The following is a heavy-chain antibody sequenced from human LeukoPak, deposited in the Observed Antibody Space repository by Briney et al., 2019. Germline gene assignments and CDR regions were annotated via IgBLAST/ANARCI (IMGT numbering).Heavy chain of an antibody. D-gene: IGHD6-19*01. J-gene: IGHJ6*02. V-gene: IGHV3-53*01. Sequence: QAGGSLRLTCAASGFAVRSNYMSWVRQAPGKGLEWVSIIYSGGSTYYADSVKGRFTISRDNAKNMLYLQVNRLRDEDTAVYYCVRVVSSGSYDSAVMGVWGQGTTVTVSS. CDR1: GFAVRSNY. CDR2: IYSGGST. CDR3: VRVVSSGSYDSAVMGV.